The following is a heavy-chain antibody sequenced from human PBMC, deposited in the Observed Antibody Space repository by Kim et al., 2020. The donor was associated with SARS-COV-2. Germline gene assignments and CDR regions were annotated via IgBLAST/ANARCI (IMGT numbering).Heavy chain of an antibody. CDR2: INSDGSST. V-gene: IGHV3-74*01. CDR3: ARDPSIAAWGCYFDY. D-gene: IGHD6-6*01. Sequence: GGSLRLSCAASGFTFSSYWMHWVRQAPGKGLVWVSRINSDGSSTSYADSVKGRFTISRDNAKNTLYLQMNSLRAEDTAVYYCARDPSIAAWGCYFDYWGQGTLVTVSS. J-gene: IGHJ4*02. CDR1: GFTFSSYW.